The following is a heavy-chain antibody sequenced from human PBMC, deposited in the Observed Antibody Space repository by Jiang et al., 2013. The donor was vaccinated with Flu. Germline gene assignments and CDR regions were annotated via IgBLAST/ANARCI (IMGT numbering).Heavy chain of an antibody. CDR3: ARDPLLGITGTIHYYYYGMDV. V-gene: IGHV6-1*01. Sequence: SQTLSLTCAISGDSVSSNSAAWNWIRQSPSRGLEWLGRTYYRSKWYNDYAVSVKSRITISPDTSKNQFSLQLNSVTPEDTAVYYCARDPLLGITGTIHYYYYGMDVWGQGTTVTVSS. D-gene: IGHD1-20*01. CDR1: GDSVSSNSAA. J-gene: IGHJ6*02. CDR2: TYYRSKWYN.